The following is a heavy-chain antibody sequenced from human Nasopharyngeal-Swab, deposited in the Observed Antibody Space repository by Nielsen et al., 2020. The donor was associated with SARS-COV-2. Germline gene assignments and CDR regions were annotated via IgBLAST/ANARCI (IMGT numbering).Heavy chain of an antibody. V-gene: IGHV7-4-1*02. J-gene: IGHJ5*02. CDR2: INTNTGNP. CDR3: ARDHFTSSGPNGWFDP. D-gene: IGHD3-3*01. Sequence: ASVKVSCKASGYTFTSYAMNWVRQAPGQGLEWMGWINTNTGNPTYDQGFTGRFVFSLDTSVSTAYLQISSLKAEDTAVYYCARDHFTSSGPNGWFDPWGQRTLVTVSS. CDR1: GYTFTSYA.